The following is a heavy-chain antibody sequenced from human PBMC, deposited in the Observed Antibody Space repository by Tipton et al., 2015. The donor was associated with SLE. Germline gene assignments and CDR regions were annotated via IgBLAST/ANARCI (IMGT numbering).Heavy chain of an antibody. CDR3: ARGGSNFLSGDYYYAFDV. D-gene: IGHD3-10*01. Sequence: TLSLTCTVSGGSIGSSSYYWGWIRQPPGKGLEWIGSIYYSGSTYYNPSLKSRVTISVDTSKNQFSLKVTSVTAADTAVYYCARGGSNFLSGDYYYAFDVWGQGTTVTVSS. CDR1: GGSIGSSSYY. CDR2: IYYSGST. V-gene: IGHV4-39*07. J-gene: IGHJ6*02.